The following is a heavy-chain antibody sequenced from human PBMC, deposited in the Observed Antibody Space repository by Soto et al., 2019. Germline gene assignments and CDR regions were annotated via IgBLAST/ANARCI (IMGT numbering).Heavy chain of an antibody. CDR3: ARYQGITTFGVYSMYYYGMDV. CDR1: GYTFTNSG. CDR2: INTDNGNT. Sequence: ASVKVSCKASGYTFTNSGIIWVRQAPGQGLEWLGWINTDNGNTNYAQLLQGRVTLTTDTSPSTAYIDLRILRSDDTAVYYCARYQGITTFGVYSMYYYGMDVWGPGTTVTVSS. D-gene: IGHD3-3*01. J-gene: IGHJ6*02. V-gene: IGHV1-18*01.